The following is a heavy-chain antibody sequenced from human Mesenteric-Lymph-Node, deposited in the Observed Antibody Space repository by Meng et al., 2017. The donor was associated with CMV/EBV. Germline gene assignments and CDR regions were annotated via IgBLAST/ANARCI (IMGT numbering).Heavy chain of an antibody. CDR1: GFTFDDYA. CDR3: ATPRAGYSSSSHAADY. V-gene: IGHV3-23*01. D-gene: IGHD6-6*01. CDR2: SSGGGNT. Sequence: GEALKIACAAAGFTFDDYAMSWGRQAPGKGLEWVSTSSGGGNTYYAESVKGRFTISREDSKNTLYLQMSSLSAEDTALYYCATPRAGYSSSSHAADYWGLGTLVNVSS. J-gene: IGHJ4*02.